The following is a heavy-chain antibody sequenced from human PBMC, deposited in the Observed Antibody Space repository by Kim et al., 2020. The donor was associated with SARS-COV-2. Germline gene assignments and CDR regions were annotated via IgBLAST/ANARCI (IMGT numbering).Heavy chain of an antibody. CDR3: ARDQKRFMEWLASSRVYYYGIDV. D-gene: IGHD3-3*01. V-gene: IGHV3-48*02. J-gene: IGHJ6*02. CDR1: GFTFSSYS. Sequence: GGSLRLSCAASGFTFSSYSMNWVRQAPGKGLEWVSYISSSSSTIYYADSVKGRFTISRDNAKNSLYLQMNSLRDEDTAVYYCARDQKRFMEWLASSRVYYYGIDVWGQGTTVTVSS. CDR2: ISSSSSTI.